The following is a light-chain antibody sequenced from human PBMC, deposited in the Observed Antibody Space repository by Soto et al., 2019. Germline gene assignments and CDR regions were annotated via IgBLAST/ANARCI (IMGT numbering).Light chain of an antibody. CDR3: FSYADSNNFV. CDR1: SSDVGGSKY. V-gene: IGLV2-8*01. Sequence: QSVLTQPPSASGSPGQSVSISCSGGSSDVGGSKYVSWYQVKPGKAPKLIIYEVNRRPEGAPYRFSGSKSGSTASLTVSGLQAEDEGDYYCFSYADSNNFVFGSRTKLTVL. CDR2: EVN. J-gene: IGLJ1*01.